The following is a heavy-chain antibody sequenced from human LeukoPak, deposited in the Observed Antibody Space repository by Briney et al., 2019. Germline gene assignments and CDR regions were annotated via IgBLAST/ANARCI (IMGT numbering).Heavy chain of an antibody. J-gene: IGHJ6*03. CDR2: IRYDGSNK. CDR3: ANQLLYQGYYYYYMDV. V-gene: IGHV3-30*02. D-gene: IGHD2-2*02. CDR1: GFTFSSYG. Sequence: GGSLRLSCPASGFTFSSYGMHWVRQAPGKGLEWGAFIRYDGSNKYYADSVKGRFTISRDNSKNTLYLQMNSLRAEDTAVYYCANQLLYQGYYYYYMDVWGKGPTVTVSS.